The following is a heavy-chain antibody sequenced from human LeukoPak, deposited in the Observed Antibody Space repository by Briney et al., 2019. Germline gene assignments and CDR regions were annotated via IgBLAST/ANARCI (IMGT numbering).Heavy chain of an antibody. Sequence: GGSLRLSCAASGFTFSIYAMSWVRQAPGKGLEWVSSICGSTSTTYYADSVKGWFTISRDNSKNTLYLQMNSLRAADTAVYYCAKQRGGSCYSAFDHWGQGTRATVSS. D-gene: IGHD2-15*01. CDR3: AKQRGGSCYSAFDH. J-gene: IGHJ4*02. CDR1: GFTFSIYA. V-gene: IGHV3-23*01. CDR2: ICGSTSTT.